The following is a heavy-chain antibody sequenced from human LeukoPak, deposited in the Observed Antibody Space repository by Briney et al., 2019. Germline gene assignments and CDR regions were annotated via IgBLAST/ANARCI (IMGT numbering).Heavy chain of an antibody. CDR1: GFTFTSYA. V-gene: IGHV3-23*01. Sequence: GASLRLSCAASGFTFTSYAMSWVRQAPGKGLEWVSVISGSGGSTYYADSVKGRFTISRDNSKNTLYLQKNSLRAEDTAVYYCAKDGGDYFDYWGQGTLVTVSS. CDR2: ISGSGGST. D-gene: IGHD4-17*01. J-gene: IGHJ4*02. CDR3: AKDGGDYFDY.